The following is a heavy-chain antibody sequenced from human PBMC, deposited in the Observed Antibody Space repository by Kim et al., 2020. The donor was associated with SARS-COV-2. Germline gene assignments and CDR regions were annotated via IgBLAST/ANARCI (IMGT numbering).Heavy chain of an antibody. CDR3: ARPPGIPSEGYGMDV. V-gene: IGHV3-66*04. J-gene: IGHJ6*02. D-gene: IGHD1-20*01. Sequence: DSVKGRVTISRDNSKNTLYLQMNILRAEDTAVYYCARPPGIPSEGYGMDVWGQGTTVTVSS.